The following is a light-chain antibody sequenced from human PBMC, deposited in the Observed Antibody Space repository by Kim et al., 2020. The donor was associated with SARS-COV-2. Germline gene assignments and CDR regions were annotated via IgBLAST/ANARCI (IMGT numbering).Light chain of an antibody. J-gene: IGLJ3*02. Sequence: RVTISCTGSRSNIGAGHDVHWYQQLPGTAPKLLIHGDTTRPSGVPARFSGSKSGTSASLAISGLQAEDEAVYFCQTYDTSLSGAVFGGGTQLTVL. CDR3: QTYDTSLSGAV. CDR2: GDT. CDR1: RSNIGAGHD. V-gene: IGLV1-40*01.